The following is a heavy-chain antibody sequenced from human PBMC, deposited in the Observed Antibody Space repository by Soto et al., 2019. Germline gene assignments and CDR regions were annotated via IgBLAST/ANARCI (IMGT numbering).Heavy chain of an antibody. CDR3: ARERSNYASVRFDP. Sequence: QVQLVQSGAEVKKPGASVKVSCKASGYTFTSYDINWVRQATGQGLEWMGWMNPNSGNTGYAQKFQGRVTMTRNTSISTAYMELSTLRSEETAVYYCARERSNYASVRFDPWGPGPLVTFSS. D-gene: IGHD4-4*01. V-gene: IGHV1-8*01. CDR1: GYTFTSYD. J-gene: IGHJ5*02. CDR2: MNPNSGNT.